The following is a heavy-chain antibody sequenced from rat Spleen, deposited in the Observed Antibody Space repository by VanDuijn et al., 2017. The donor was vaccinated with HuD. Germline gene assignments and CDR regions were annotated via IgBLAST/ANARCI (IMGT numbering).Heavy chain of an antibody. CDR1: GFTFSNYG. CDR2: ISTGGGKT. D-gene: IGHD1-11*01. Sequence: EVQLVESGGGLVQPGRSLKLSCAASGFTFSNYGMAWVRQTPTKGLEWVASISTGGGKTYYRDSVKGRLTISRNNAKSTLYLQMDSLRSEDTATYYCARHSDGGYSPYWYFDFWGPGTMVTVSS. J-gene: IGHJ1*01. V-gene: IGHV5S14*01. CDR3: ARHSDGGYSPYWYFDF.